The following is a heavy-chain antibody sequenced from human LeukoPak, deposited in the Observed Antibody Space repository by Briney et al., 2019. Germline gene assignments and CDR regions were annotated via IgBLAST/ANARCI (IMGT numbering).Heavy chain of an antibody. D-gene: IGHD5-18*01. CDR1: GFIFSSYG. CDR2: IWYDGSNK. V-gene: IGHV3-33*01. Sequence: HSGGSLRLSCAASGFIFSSYGMHWVRQAPGKGLEWVAVIWYDGSNKYYADSVKGRFTISRDNSKNTLYLQMNSLRAEDTAVFYCARDNGYSYHFDYWGQGTLVTVSS. J-gene: IGHJ4*02. CDR3: ARDNGYSYHFDY.